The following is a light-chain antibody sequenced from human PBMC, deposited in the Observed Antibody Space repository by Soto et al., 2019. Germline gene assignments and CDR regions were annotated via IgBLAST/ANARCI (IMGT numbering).Light chain of an antibody. CDR2: AAS. CDR3: QQYGTSPET. CDR1: QSVYRSF. V-gene: IGKV3-20*01. J-gene: IGKJ1*01. Sequence: EIVLKQSPGTLSLSPGERATLSCRASQSVYRSFLAWYQQKPGQAPRLLIYAASSRATGIPDRFSGSGSGTDFTLTISRLEPEDFAVYYCQQYGTSPETFRLGTKVYIK.